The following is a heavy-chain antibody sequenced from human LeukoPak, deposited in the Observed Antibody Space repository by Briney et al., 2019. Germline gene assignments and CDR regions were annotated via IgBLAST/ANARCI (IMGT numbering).Heavy chain of an antibody. CDR3: TKDSTPFNSIWDYFDS. Sequence: GGSLRLSCAASGFTFRNYAMNWVRQAPGKGLEWVAGIGGGDDIEYADSVKGRFTGSGDDSKNTLYLQMSSLRIEDTAVYYCTKDSTPFNSIWDYFDSWGQGTLVTVSA. CDR2: IGGGDDI. V-gene: IGHV3-23*01. D-gene: IGHD5/OR15-5a*01. CDR1: GFTFRNYA. J-gene: IGHJ4*02.